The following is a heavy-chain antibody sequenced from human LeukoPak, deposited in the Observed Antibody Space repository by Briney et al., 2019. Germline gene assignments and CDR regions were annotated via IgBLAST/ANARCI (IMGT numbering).Heavy chain of an antibody. CDR2: ISYDGTNK. V-gene: IGHV3-30*19. CDR1: GFTFSSYG. D-gene: IGHD2-2*01. CDR3: ARDQIRYCSSSSCSYFDY. J-gene: IGHJ4*02. Sequence: GRSLRLSCAASGFTFSSYGMHWVRQAPGKGLEWVAVISYDGTNKYYADSVKGRFTISRDSSKNTLYLQMNSLRAEDTAVYYCARDQIRYCSSSSCSYFDYWGQGTLVTVSS.